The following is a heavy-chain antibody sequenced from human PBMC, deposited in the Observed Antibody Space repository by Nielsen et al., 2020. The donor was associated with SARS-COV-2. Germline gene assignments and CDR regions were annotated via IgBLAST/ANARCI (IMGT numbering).Heavy chain of an antibody. CDR3: AKGGGAAAMFDY. CDR2: ISYDGSNK. V-gene: IGHV3-30*18. J-gene: IGHJ4*02. Sequence: GESLKISCAASGFTFSSYGMHWVRQAPGKGLEWVAVISYDGSNKYYADSVKGRFTISRDNSKNTLYLQMNSLRAEDTAVYYCAKGGGAAAMFDYWGQGTLVTVSS. CDR1: GFTFSSYG. D-gene: IGHD6-13*01.